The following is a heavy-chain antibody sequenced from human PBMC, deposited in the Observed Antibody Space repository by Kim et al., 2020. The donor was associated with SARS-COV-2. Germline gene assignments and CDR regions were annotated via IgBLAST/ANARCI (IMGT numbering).Heavy chain of an antibody. CDR1: GFTFSNYG. CDR3: VRVGPPNLYSFDY. V-gene: IGHV3-30*03. CDR2: ISYDGTSK. J-gene: IGHJ4*02. Sequence: GGSLRLSCGVSGFTFSNYGMHWVRQAPGKGLEWVALISYDGTSKYYADSVKGRFTISRDNSKNTLFLQMNSLRAEDTALYYCVRVGPPNLYSFDYCGQGTLVTVSS.